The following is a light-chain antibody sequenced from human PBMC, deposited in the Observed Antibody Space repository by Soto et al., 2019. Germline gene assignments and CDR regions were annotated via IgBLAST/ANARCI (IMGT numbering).Light chain of an antibody. CDR2: KVS. CDR1: QSLAYSDGNTY. V-gene: IGKV2-30*01. CDR3: MQGTHWPPYT. J-gene: IGKJ2*01. Sequence: DVVMTQSPLSLPVTLGQPASISCRSSQSLAYSDGNTYLNWFQQRPGQSPRRLIYKVSNRDSGVPDRFSGSGSRTDFTLKISRVEAEDVGVYYCMQGTHWPPYTFGQGPKLEIK.